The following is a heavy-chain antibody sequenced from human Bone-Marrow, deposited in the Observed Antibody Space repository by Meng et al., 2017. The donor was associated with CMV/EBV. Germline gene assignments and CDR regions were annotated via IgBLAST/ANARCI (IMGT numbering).Heavy chain of an antibody. CDR2: IIPMFDIV. CDR1: GGTFRSCA. Sequence: SVKVSCKDSGGTFRSCAINWVRQAPGQGLEWMAEIIPMFDIVNYAQKFQGRVTVTTDKSTNTAYMDLSSLKSEDTAVYYCARDSPLLGITIARDYGMDVWGQGTTVTFSS. D-gene: IGHD3-10*01. J-gene: IGHJ6*02. CDR3: ARDSPLLGITIARDYGMDV. V-gene: IGHV1-69*10.